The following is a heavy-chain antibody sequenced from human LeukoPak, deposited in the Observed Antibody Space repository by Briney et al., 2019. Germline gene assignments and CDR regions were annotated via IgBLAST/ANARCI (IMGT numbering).Heavy chain of an antibody. D-gene: IGHD5-18*01. CDR1: GFTFSNYG. V-gene: IGHV3-23*01. Sequence: GGSLRLSCAASGFTFSNYGMSWVRQAPGKGLEWVSVISASGDTTNYADSVKGRFTISRDNSKNTLYVQMNSLRAEDTAIYYCVGGGNTYGYLFDYWGQGTLVAVSS. CDR3: VGGGNTYGYLFDY. CDR2: ISASGDTT. J-gene: IGHJ4*02.